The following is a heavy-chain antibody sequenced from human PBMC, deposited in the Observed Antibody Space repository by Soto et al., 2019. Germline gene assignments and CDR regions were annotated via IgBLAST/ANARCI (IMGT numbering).Heavy chain of an antibody. Sequence: QVQLQESGPGLVKPSGTLSLTCAVSGGSISSSNWWSWVRQPPGKGLEWIGEIYHSGSTNYNPSLKSRVTISVDKSKNRFSLKLSSVTAADTAVYYCARSSRVVITTFPYYYYGMDVWGQGTTVTVSS. CDR3: ARSSRVVITTFPYYYYGMDV. CDR1: GGSISSSNW. V-gene: IGHV4-4*02. D-gene: IGHD3-22*01. J-gene: IGHJ6*02. CDR2: IYHSGST.